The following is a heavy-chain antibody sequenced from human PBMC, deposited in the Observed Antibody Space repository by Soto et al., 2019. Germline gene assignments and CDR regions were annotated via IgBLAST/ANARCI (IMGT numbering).Heavy chain of an antibody. CDR1: GFTFSYYE. CDR2: ISHTDRLT. J-gene: IGHJ5*02. Sequence: EVQLAESGGDLVQPGGSLRLSCVGSGFTFSYYEMNWVRQAPGKGLERVAFISHTDRLTHYPDSVKGRFTISRDNAKNPLYLEMTNLRVEDTAVYYCARDTGRASADLWGQGTLVSVSS. CDR3: ARDTGRASADL. V-gene: IGHV3-48*03. D-gene: IGHD6-13*01.